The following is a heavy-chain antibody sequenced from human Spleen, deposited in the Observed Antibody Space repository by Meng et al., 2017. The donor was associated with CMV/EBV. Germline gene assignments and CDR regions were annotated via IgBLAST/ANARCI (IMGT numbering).Heavy chain of an antibody. CDR3: ARVQRDFWSGYLTI. CDR1: GDRFSSNSAA. V-gene: IGHV6-1*01. Sequence: QVQLQPSVPGLVNTSPTLSLTCAISGDRFSSNSAAWNWIRQSPSRGLEWLGRTYYRSKWYNDYAVSVKSRITINPDTSKNQFSLQLNSVTPEDTAVYYCARVQRDFWSGYLTIWGQGTLVTVSS. CDR2: TYYRSKWYN. J-gene: IGHJ4*02. D-gene: IGHD3-3*01.